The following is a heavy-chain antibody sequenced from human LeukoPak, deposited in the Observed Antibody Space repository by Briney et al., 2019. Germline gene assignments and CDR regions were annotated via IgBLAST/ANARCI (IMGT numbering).Heavy chain of an antibody. V-gene: IGHV4-59*12. CDR3: ARERAGATEGAFDI. CDR1: GGSISSYY. CDR2: IYYSGST. Sequence: SETLSLTCTVSGGSISSYYWSWIRQPPGKGLEWIGYIYYSGSTNYNPSLKSRVTISVDKSKNQLSLNLSSVTAADTAVYYCARERAGATEGAFDIWGQGTMVTVSS. D-gene: IGHD1-26*01. J-gene: IGHJ3*02.